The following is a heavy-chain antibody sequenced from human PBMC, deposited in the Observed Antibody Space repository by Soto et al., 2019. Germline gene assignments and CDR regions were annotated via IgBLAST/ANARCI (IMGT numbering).Heavy chain of an antibody. CDR2: ISASGGRT. CDR3: ARGFGVGYCSGGTCYFDY. J-gene: IGHJ4*02. V-gene: IGHV3-23*01. CDR1: GVASITYA. Sequence: PGGSLRLSCASSGVASITYAMSLVRQTPGRGLEWVSAISASGGRTYYADSVKGRFTISRDSSKNTLLLHMNSLRVEDTAVYYCARGFGVGYCSGGTCYFDYWGQGTLVTSPQ. D-gene: IGHD2-15*01.